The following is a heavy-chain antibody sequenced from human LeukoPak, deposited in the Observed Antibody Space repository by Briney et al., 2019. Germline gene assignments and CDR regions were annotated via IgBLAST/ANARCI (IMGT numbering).Heavy chain of an antibody. Sequence: GGSLRLSCTASGFTFGDYALSWFRQAPGKGLEWVGFIRSKAYGGTPEYAASVKGRFTISRDDSKNIAYLQMNSLRAEDTAVYYCAKGTDYVWGSYLLELYYFDYWGQGTLVTVSS. CDR2: IRSKAYGGTP. CDR3: AKGTDYVWGSYLLELYYFDY. J-gene: IGHJ4*02. D-gene: IGHD3-16*02. CDR1: GFTFGDYA. V-gene: IGHV3-49*03.